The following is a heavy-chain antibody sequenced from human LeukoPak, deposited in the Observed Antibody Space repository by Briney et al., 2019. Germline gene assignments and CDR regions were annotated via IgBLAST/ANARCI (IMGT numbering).Heavy chain of an antibody. V-gene: IGHV4-59*08. Sequence: SETLSLTCTVSGGSINSYYWSWIRQPPGKGLEWIGYIYYSGSTNYNPSLKSRVTISLDTSKNQFSLKLNSVTAADTAVYYCARRPTYNYNFDFWGQGTLVTVSS. J-gene: IGHJ4*02. CDR1: GGSINSYY. D-gene: IGHD5-24*01. CDR3: ARRPTYNYNFDF. CDR2: IYYSGST.